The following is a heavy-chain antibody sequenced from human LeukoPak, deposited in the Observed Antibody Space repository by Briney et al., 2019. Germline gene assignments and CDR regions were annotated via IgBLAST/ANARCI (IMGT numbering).Heavy chain of an antibody. D-gene: IGHD2-15*01. Sequence: SETLSLTCTVSGGSISSSSYYWGWIRQPPGKGLEWIGSIYYSGSTYYNPSLKSRVTISVDTSKNQFSLKLSSVTAADTAVYYCARHLIFDPRSGYCSGGSCLENWFDPWGQGTLVTVSS. CDR2: IYYSGST. CDR1: GGSISSSSYY. V-gene: IGHV4-39*01. J-gene: IGHJ5*02. CDR3: ARHLIFDPRSGYCSGGSCLENWFDP.